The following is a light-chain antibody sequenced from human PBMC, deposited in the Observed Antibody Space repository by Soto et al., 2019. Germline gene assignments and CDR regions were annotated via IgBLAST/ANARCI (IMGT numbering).Light chain of an antibody. J-gene: IGKJ2*01. CDR3: QQRSSRPPMYT. Sequence: EIVMTQSPATLSVSPWERATLSCRASQSVSIDLAWYQQKPGQAPRLLIYDASKRATGIPARFSGSGSGTDFTLTISSLEPEDFAVYYCQQRSSRPPMYTFGQGTKVDIK. CDR2: DAS. V-gene: IGKV3-11*01. CDR1: QSVSID.